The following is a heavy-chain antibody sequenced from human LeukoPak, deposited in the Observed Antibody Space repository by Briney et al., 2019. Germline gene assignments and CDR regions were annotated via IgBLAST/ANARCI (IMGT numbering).Heavy chain of an antibody. CDR2: FDPEDGET. D-gene: IGHD6-13*01. V-gene: IGHV1-24*01. J-gene: IGHJ4*02. Sequence: ASVKVSCKVSGYTLTELSMHWVRQVPGKGLEWMGGFDPEDGETIYAQKFQGRVTMTEDTSTDTAYMELSSLRSEDTAVYYCATVAYSSGWYEGYCFDYWGQGTLVTVSS. CDR3: ATVAYSSGWYEGYCFDY. CDR1: GYTLTELS.